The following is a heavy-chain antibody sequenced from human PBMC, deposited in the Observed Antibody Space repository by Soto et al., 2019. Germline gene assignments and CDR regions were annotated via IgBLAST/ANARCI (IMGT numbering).Heavy chain of an antibody. CDR3: ARWLDGDYVWGSYRFDY. V-gene: IGHV4-59*08. CDR2: IYYSGST. Sequence: SETLSLTCTVSGGSISSYYWSWIRQPPGKGLEWIGYIYYSGSTNYNPSLKSRVTISVDTSKNQFSLKLSSVTAADTAVYYCARWLDGDYVWGSYRFDYWGQGTLVTVSS. CDR1: GGSISSYY. D-gene: IGHD3-16*02. J-gene: IGHJ4*02.